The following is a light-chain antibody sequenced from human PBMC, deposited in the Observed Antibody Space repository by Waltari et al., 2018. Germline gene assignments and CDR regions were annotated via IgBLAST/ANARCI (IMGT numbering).Light chain of an antibody. J-gene: IGLJ2*01. Sequence: QSALTQPASVSGSPGPSIPISCTGTSSAVGSYNLVSWYQQHPGKAPKLMIYEVSKRPSGVSNRCSGSKSGNTASLTISGLQAEDEADYYCCSYAGSSTFVVFGGGTKLTVL. CDR3: CSYAGSSTFVV. CDR2: EVS. V-gene: IGLV2-23*02. CDR1: SSAVGSYNL.